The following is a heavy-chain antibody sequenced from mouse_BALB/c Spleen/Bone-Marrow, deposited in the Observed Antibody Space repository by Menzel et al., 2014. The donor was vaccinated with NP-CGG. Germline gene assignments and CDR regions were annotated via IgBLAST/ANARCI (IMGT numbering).Heavy chain of an antibody. D-gene: IGHD3-1*01. V-gene: IGHV1S137*01. CDR1: GYTFTDFA. Sequence: QVQLQQSGAELVRPGVSVKISCKGSGYTFTDFAIHWVKQSQTKSLEWIGVISPYYVDGGYNQKFRGKATMTIDRSSSTAYMELARPTSEDSAICYRARGGASGLYYYAMDYWGQGTLVTVSS. CDR3: ARGGASGLYYYAMDY. J-gene: IGHJ4*01. CDR2: ISPYYVDG.